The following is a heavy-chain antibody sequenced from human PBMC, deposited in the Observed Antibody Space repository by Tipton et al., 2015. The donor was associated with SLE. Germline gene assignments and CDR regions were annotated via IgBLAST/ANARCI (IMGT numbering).Heavy chain of an antibody. CDR1: GYSISSGYY. CDR2: IYHSGST. V-gene: IGHV4-38-2*02. CDR3: ARAISMDV. J-gene: IGHJ6*02. Sequence: LRLSCTVSGYSISSGYYWGWIRQPPGKGLEWIGSIYHSGSTYYNPSLKSRVTISVDTSKNQFSPKLSSVTAADTAVYYCARAISMDVWGQGTTVTVSS.